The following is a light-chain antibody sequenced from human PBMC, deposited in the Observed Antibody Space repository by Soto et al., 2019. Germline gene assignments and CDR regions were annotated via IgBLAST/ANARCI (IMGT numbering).Light chain of an antibody. J-gene: IGKJ5*01. CDR2: AAS. V-gene: IGKV1-27*01. Sequence: IQMTQSPSSLSASVGDRVTITCRASQSISNYLAWYQQKPGKVPKLLIYAASTLQSGVPSRFSGSGSGTEFTLTISSLQSEDFAVYYCQQYNNWPPITFGQGTRLEIK. CDR1: QSISNY. CDR3: QQYNNWPPIT.